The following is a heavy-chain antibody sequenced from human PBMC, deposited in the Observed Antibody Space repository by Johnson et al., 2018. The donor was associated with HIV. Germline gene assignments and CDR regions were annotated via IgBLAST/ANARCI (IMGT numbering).Heavy chain of an antibody. CDR3: ARDWDAYGAFDI. D-gene: IGHD1-26*01. V-gene: IGHV3-74*01. Sequence: VQLMESGGGLVQPGGSLRLSCAASGFTFSSYWMHWVRQAPGQGLVWVSRINSDGSSTSYADSVKGRFTISRDNAKHTLYLQLNTLRAADTAVYYCARDWDAYGAFDIWGQGTMVTVSS. CDR1: GFTFSSYW. J-gene: IGHJ3*02. CDR2: INSDGSST.